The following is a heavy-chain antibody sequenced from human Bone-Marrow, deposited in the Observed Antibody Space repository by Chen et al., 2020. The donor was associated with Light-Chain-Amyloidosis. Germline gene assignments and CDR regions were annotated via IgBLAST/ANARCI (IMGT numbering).Heavy chain of an antibody. Sequence: QVQLQQWGAGLLKPSETLSLTCAVDGGSISSSRYYWGWIRQPPGKGLEWIGSIYYSGSTYYNPSLKSRVTISVDTSKNQFSLKLSSVTAADTAVYYCARARLNMVRGVAPYYFDYWGQGTLVTVSS. V-gene: IGHV4-39*07. CDR3: ARARLNMVRGVAPYYFDY. J-gene: IGHJ4*02. CDR1: GGSISSSRYY. D-gene: IGHD3-10*01. CDR2: IYYSGST.